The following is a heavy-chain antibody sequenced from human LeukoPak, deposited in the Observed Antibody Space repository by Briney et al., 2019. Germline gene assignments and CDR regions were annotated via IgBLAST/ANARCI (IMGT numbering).Heavy chain of an antibody. V-gene: IGHV3-11*01. J-gene: IGHJ6*03. Sequence: GGSLRLSCADSGFTFSDYYMSWIRQAPGKGLEWVSYISHSGRTMYYADSVKGRFTISRDNAKNSLYLQMNSLRAGDTAVYYCARDSIVRGNIGNDMDVWGKGTTVTVSS. CDR3: ARDSIVRGNIGNDMDV. CDR2: ISHSGRTM. CDR1: GFTFSDYY. D-gene: IGHD2-8*01.